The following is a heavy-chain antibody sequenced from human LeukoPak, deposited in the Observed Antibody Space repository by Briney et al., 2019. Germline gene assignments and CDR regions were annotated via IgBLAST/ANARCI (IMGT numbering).Heavy chain of an antibody. V-gene: IGHV3-7*01. CDR3: ARERLYSSGLDY. J-gene: IGHJ4*02. CDR1: TFTFSDYW. D-gene: IGHD6-19*01. CDR2: IKQDGSEK. Sequence: GSLRLSCVVSTFTFSDYWMSWVRQAPGKGLEWVANIKQDGSEKYYVDSVKGRFTISRDNAKNSLYLQMNSLRAEDTAVYYCARERLYSSGLDYWGQGTLVTVSS.